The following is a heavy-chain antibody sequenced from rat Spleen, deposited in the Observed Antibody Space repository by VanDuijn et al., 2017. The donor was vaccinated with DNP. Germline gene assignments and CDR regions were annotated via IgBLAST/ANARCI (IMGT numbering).Heavy chain of an antibody. CDR3: ARGDYGGYSHWFDY. D-gene: IGHD1-11*01. CDR2: INNAGST. Sequence: EVQLQESGPGLVRPSQSLSLTCSVTDYSITSSHRWNWIRKFPENKLEWMGYINNAGSTNYNPSLKSRISVTRDTSKNQFFLQVTTVTTEDTATYYCARGDYGGYSHWFDYWGQGVLVTVSS. V-gene: IGHV3-3*01. CDR1: DYSITSSHR. J-gene: IGHJ2*01.